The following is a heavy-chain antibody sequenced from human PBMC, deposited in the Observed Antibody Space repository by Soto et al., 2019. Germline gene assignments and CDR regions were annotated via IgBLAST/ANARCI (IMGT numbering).Heavy chain of an antibody. CDR3: AKDAATDGYNLENLEFYFDY. J-gene: IGHJ4*02. D-gene: IGHD5-12*01. Sequence: QVQLVESGGGVVQPGRSLRLSCAASGFTFSSYGMHWVRQAPGKGLEWVAVISYDGSNKYYADSVKGRFTISRDNSKNTLYLQRNSRRAEDTAVYYFAKDAATDGYNLENLEFYFDYWGQGTLVTVSS. CDR1: GFTFSSYG. V-gene: IGHV3-30*18. CDR2: ISYDGSNK.